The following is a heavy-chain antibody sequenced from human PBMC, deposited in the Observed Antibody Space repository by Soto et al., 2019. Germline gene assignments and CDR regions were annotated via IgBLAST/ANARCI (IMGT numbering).Heavy chain of an antibody. D-gene: IGHD2-2*01. CDR1: AFTFRNYW. V-gene: IGHV3-7*04. CDR2: IKEDGSEK. J-gene: IGHJ4*02. Sequence: EVQLAESGGGLVQPGGSLRLSCAASAFTFRNYWMTWVRQAPGKGLESVAKIKEDGSEKYYVDSVKGRFIISRDNARDSVYLQMNSLTIEDTAMYYCARASSSTSGAIDYWGQGTLVTVSS. CDR3: ARASSSTSGAIDY.